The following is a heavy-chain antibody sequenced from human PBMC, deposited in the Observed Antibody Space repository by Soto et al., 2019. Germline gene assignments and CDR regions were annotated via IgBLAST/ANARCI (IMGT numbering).Heavy chain of an antibody. Sequence: EVQLVETGGGLIQPGGSLRLSCEVSGVIVSSNYMSWVRQAPGKGLEWVSVIYSEGSTYYADSVKGRLTISRDNSKNTLQLQMNSRRAEETAVYYCAGDRSGRDGYYGMDVWGQGTTVTVSS. J-gene: IGHJ6*02. V-gene: IGHV3-53*02. D-gene: IGHD1-26*01. CDR2: IYSEGST. CDR1: GVIVSSNY. CDR3: AGDRSGRDGYYGMDV.